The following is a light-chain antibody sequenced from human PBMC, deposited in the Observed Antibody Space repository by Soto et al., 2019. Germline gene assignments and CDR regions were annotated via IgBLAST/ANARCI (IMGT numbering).Light chain of an antibody. CDR1: QSVSSY. CDR3: QQRSNWPLT. Sequence: EIMLTQSPATLSLSPGETATLSCRASQSVSSYLAWYQQNPGQAPRLLIYDASNRATGIPARFSGSGSGTDFTLTISSLEPEDFAVYYCQQRSNWPLTFGGGTKVEIK. J-gene: IGKJ4*01. CDR2: DAS. V-gene: IGKV3-11*01.